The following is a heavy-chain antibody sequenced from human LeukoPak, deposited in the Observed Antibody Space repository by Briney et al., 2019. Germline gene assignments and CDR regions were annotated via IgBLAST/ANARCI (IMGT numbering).Heavy chain of an antibody. CDR1: GGTFSSYA. V-gene: IGHV1-69*01. Sequence: SVKVSFKASGGTFSSYAISRVRQAPGQGPEWMGGIIPIFGTANYAQKFQGRVTITADESTSTAYMELSSLRSEDTAVYYCARSIVATVEMFDYWGQGTLVTVSS. D-gene: IGHD5-12*01. CDR3: ARSIVATVEMFDY. J-gene: IGHJ4*02. CDR2: IIPIFGTA.